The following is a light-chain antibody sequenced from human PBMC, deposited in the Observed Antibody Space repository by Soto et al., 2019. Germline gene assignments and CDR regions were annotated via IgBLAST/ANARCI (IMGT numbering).Light chain of an antibody. Sequence: QSALTQPRSVSRSPGQSVTISCTGTSSDVGGYNYVSWYQQHPGKAPKLMIYDVGKRPSGVPDRFSGSKSGNTASLTISGLQAEDEADYYCCSYAGTYIFSYVFGTGTKLTVL. CDR1: SSDVGGYNY. J-gene: IGLJ1*01. V-gene: IGLV2-11*01. CDR3: CSYAGTYIFSYV. CDR2: DVG.